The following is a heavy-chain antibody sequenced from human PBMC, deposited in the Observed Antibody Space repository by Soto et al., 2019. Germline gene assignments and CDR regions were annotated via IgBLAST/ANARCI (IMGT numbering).Heavy chain of an antibody. CDR1: GFTFSSYA. CDR2: ISYDESIK. Sequence: QVQLVESGGGVVQPGRSLRLSCAASGFTFSSYAMHWVRQAPGKGLEWVAVISYDESIKYHADSVKGRFTISRDNSKNTLYLQMNSMSTEDTAVYYFVQGGYYDGSGYYWSVDYWGKGTLVTVSS. J-gene: IGHJ4*02. D-gene: IGHD3-22*01. V-gene: IGHV3-30-3*01. CDR3: VQGGYYDGSGYYWSVDY.